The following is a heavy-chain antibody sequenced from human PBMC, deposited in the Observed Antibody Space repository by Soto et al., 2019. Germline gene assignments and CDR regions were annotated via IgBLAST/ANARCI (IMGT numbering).Heavy chain of an antibody. J-gene: IGHJ4*02. CDR1: ADSFSKYY. CDR2: IYFNGNT. CDR3: ASVTFGGIVLAH. D-gene: IGHD3-16*01. Sequence: PSETLSLTCTVSADSFSKYYWTWIRQPPWKGLEWIGYIYFNGNTKYNPSLEGRLTISIDTSKKEFSLKLSSVTAADAAVYYCASVTFGGIVLAHCGQRTLVTVCS. V-gene: IGHV4-59*01.